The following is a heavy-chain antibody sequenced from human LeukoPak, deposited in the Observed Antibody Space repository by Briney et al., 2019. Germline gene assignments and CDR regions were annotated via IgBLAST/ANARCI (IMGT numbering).Heavy chain of an antibody. CDR2: INHSGST. V-gene: IGHV4-34*01. CDR3: ARLRTLYSSGWNFDY. J-gene: IGHJ4*02. CDR1: GGSFSGYY. D-gene: IGHD6-19*01. Sequence: SETLSLTCAVYGGSFSGYYWSWIRQPPGKGLEWTGEINHSGSTNYNPSLKSRVTISVDTSKNQFSLKLSSVTAADTAVYYCARLRTLYSSGWNFDYWGQGTLVTVSS.